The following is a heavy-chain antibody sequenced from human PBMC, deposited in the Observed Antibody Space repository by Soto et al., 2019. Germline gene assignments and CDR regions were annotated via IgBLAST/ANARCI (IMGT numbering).Heavy chain of an antibody. CDR1: GFSLSSNI. Sequence: PGGSLRLSCAVSGFSLSSNIISWVRQAPGKGLEWVSAIVGSSGDTNYAGSVKGRFTISRDSSRNTLYMQMNSLRAEDTAVYYCAKEGPLTTEINNCFAPWAPGPLVTVSS. V-gene: IGHV3-23*01. J-gene: IGHJ5*02. D-gene: IGHD4-4*01. CDR3: AKEGPLTTEINNCFAP. CDR2: IVGSSGDT.